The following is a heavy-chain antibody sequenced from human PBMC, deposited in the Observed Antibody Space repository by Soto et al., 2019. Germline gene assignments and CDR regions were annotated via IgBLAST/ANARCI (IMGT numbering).Heavy chain of an antibody. Sequence: QVQLQQWGAGLLKPSETLSLTCAVYGGSFSGYYWSWIRQPPGKGLEWIGEINHSGSTNYNPSLKSRVTISVDTSKNQCSLKLSSVTAADTAVYYCASRSSGWYERGYYYYMDVWGKGTTVTVSS. CDR2: INHSGST. CDR3: ASRSSGWYERGYYYYMDV. CDR1: GGSFSGYY. D-gene: IGHD6-19*01. J-gene: IGHJ6*03. V-gene: IGHV4-34*01.